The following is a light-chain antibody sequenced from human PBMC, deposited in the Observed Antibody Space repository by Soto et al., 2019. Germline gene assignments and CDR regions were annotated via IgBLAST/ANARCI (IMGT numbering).Light chain of an antibody. V-gene: IGKV3-11*01. Sequence: EIVLTQSPATLSLSPGERATLSCRASQSISSYLAWYQHKPGQAPRLLIDDASSRATGIPASFSGSGSGTDFTLTISSVEPEDFAVYYCQYRTTFGQGTRLEMK. J-gene: IGKJ5*01. CDR1: QSISSY. CDR3: QYRTT. CDR2: DAS.